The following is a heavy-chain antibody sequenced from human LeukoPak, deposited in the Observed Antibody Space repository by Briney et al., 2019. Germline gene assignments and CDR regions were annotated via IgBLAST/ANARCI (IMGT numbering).Heavy chain of an antibody. CDR2: ISYDGSNK. CDR3: ATVTIFGVDPFDY. CDR1: GFTFSSYA. J-gene: IGHJ4*02. D-gene: IGHD3-3*01. Sequence: GGSLRLSCAASGFTFSSYAMHWVRQAPGKGLEWVAVISYDGSNKYYADSVNGRFTISRDNSKNTLYLQMNSLRAEDTAVYYCATVTIFGVDPFDYWGQGTLVTVSS. V-gene: IGHV3-30-3*01.